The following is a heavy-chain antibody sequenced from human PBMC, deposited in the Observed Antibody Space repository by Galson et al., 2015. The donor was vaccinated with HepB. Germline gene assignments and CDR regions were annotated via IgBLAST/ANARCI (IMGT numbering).Heavy chain of an antibody. CDR3: TRHRFDILTGYYWFDP. CDR1: GYNFTSHW. CDR2: IHPFDSFT. J-gene: IGHJ5*02. V-gene: IGHV5-10-1*01. Sequence: QSGAEVKKPGESLRISCTSSGYNFTSHWISWVRQMPGKGLEWMGRIHPFDSFTNYSPSFEGHVTISIDKSIFTAYLQWSGLKASDTAVYYCTRHRFDILTGYYWFDPWGQGTLVTVSS. D-gene: IGHD3-9*01.